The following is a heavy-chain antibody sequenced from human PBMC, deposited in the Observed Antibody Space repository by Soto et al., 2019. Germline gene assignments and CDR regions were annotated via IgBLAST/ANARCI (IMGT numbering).Heavy chain of an antibody. CDR1: GLIFSDYH. CDR3: ARGSYCSSTSCYNWFDP. Sequence: PGGSLRLSCAASGLIFSDYHMDWVRQAPGKGLEWVGRIRRKANSYTTEYAASVKGRFTISRDDSKNSLYLQMNSLKSEDTAVYYCARGSYCSSTSCYNWFDPWGQGTLVTVSS. CDR2: IRRKANSYTT. D-gene: IGHD2-2*01. J-gene: IGHJ5*02. V-gene: IGHV3-72*01.